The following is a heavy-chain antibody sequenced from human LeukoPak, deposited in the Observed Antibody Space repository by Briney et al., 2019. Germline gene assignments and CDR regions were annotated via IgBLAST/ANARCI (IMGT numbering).Heavy chain of an antibody. J-gene: IGHJ1*01. CDR3: EKFGRAFVDLLQH. Sequence: GGALRLSCAASGFTFNSNSMNWVRQAPGKGLEWVSSISSSSSYIYYADSVRGRFTISRDNAKNSLYLQMNSLRVEDTAVYYCEKFGRAFVDLLQHWGQGTLVTVSS. CDR1: GFTFNSNS. CDR2: ISSSSSYI. V-gene: IGHV3-21*01. D-gene: IGHD3-10*01.